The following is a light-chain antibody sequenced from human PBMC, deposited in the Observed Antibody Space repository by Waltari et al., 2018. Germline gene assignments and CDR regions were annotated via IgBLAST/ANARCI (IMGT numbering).Light chain of an antibody. CDR3: QQFDTSSYT. J-gene: IGKJ2*01. CDR1: QSVTSNY. V-gene: IGKV3-20*01. Sequence: EIVLTQSPGTLSLSPGERATLSCRASQSVTSNYLAWYQQKAGQAPRLLIYGASSRATGSPDRFSGSGSGTDVTLTISRLEPEDFAVYYCQQFDTSSYTFGQGTKVEI. CDR2: GAS.